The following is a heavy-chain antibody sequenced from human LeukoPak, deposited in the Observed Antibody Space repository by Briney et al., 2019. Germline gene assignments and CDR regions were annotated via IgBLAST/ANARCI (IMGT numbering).Heavy chain of an antibody. D-gene: IGHD3-10*01. V-gene: IGHV4-4*02. CDR3: ARGMWFDTLFSAFDV. J-gene: IGHJ3*01. Sequence: SETLSLTCSVSGDSITSRNWWTWVRQTPEKGLEWIGEIYHTGSTNYNPSVEGRVTISIDKSKNQFSLMLNSVTTADTALYYCARGMWFDTLFSAFDVWGQGTMVSVS. CDR2: IYHTGST. CDR1: GDSITSRNW.